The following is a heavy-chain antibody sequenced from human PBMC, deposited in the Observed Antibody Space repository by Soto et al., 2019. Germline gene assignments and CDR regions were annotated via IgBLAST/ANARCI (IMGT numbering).Heavy chain of an antibody. J-gene: IGHJ4*02. CDR2: IYSGGRA. CDR3: ARGFKWLAY. Sequence: EVQLVESGGGLIQPGGSLRLSCAASGFTVSSSYMTWVRQAPGKGLEWVSIIYSGGRAYYADSVKGRFTICRDNSKNTLYLQMNRLGGEDTAVYYCARGFKWLAYWGQGTLVTVSS. D-gene: IGHD5-12*01. CDR1: GFTVSSSY. V-gene: IGHV3-53*01.